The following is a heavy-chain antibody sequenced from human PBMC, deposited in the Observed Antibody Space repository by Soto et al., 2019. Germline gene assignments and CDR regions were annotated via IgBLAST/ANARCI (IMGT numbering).Heavy chain of an antibody. D-gene: IGHD3-9*01. CDR1: GFLFNTYW. CDR3: AIGGGDYNYLDY. CDR2: IKSDGSST. V-gene: IGHV3-74*01. J-gene: IGHJ4*02. Sequence: EVQLVESGGGLVQPGGSLRLSCAASGFLFNTYWMFWVRQAPRKGLLWVSRIKSDGSSTNYADSVKGRFTISRDNAKNTLDLQMTSLRAEDTAVYYCAIGGGDYNYLDYWGQGILVTVSS.